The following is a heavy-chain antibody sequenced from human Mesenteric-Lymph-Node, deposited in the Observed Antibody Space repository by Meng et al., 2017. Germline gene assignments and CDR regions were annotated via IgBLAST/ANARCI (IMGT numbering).Heavy chain of an antibody. D-gene: IGHD5-18*01. J-gene: IGHJ6*02. V-gene: IGHV3-30*01. CDR2: ISYDGSNK. CDR1: GFTFSSYA. CDR3: ARGNSWVDTAMDQPPYYYYYGMDV. Sequence: GESLKISCAASGFTFSSYAMHWVRQAPGKGLEWVAVISYDGSNKYYADSVKGRFTISRDNSKNTLYLQMNSLRAEDTAVYYCARGNSWVDTAMDQPPYYYYYGMDVWGQGTTVTVSS.